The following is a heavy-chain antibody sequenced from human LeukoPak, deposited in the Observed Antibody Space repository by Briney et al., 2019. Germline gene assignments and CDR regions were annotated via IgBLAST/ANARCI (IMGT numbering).Heavy chain of an antibody. Sequence: PTGGSLRLSCAASGFTFSNAWMSWVRRAPGKGLEWVSAISGSGGSTYYADSVKGRFTISRDNSKNTLYLQMNSLRAEDTAVYYCAPRAPSSWGQGTLVTVSS. CDR3: APRAPSS. J-gene: IGHJ5*02. V-gene: IGHV3-23*01. CDR1: GFTFSNAW. D-gene: IGHD6-6*01. CDR2: ISGSGGST.